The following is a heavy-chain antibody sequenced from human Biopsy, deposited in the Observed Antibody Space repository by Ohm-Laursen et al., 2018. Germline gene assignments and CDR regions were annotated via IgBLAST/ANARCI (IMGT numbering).Heavy chain of an antibody. CDR3: TRGGYYYDSLAYYYWFDP. D-gene: IGHD3-22*01. CDR1: GYTFTGYH. V-gene: IGHV1-2*02. Sequence: ASVKVSCKSSGYTFTGYHVHWVRQAPGQGLEWMGWINAKTGDTNYAQKFQGRVTMTRDTSISTAYVDLSSLRSDDTAVYYCTRGGYYYDSLAYYYWFDPWGQGTLVTVSS. J-gene: IGHJ5*02. CDR2: INAKTGDT.